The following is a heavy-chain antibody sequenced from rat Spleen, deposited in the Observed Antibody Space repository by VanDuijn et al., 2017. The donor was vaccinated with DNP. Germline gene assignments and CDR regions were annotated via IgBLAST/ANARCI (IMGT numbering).Heavy chain of an antibody. CDR3: TTGHTTGID. J-gene: IGHJ2*01. CDR1: GFTFSNYG. V-gene: IGHV5-27*01. Sequence: EVQLVESGGGLVQPGRSLKLSCAASGFTFSNYGMAWVRQAPTKGLEWVASITNSGGSTYYRDSVKGRFTISRDNAKSTLYLQMDSLRSEDTATYYCTTGHTTGIDWGQGVMVTVSS. CDR2: ITNSGGST. D-gene: IGHD1-7*01.